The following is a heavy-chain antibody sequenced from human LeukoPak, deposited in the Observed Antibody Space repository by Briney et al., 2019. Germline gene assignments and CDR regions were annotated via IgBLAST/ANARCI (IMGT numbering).Heavy chain of an antibody. CDR3: ARAPGGSGGTNWFDP. J-gene: IGHJ5*02. Sequence: SPGGSLRLSCAASGFTFSSYSMNWVRQAPGKGLEWVSSISSSSSYIYYADSVKGRFTISRDNAKNSLYLQMNSLRAEDTAVYYCARAPGGSGGTNWFDPWGQGTPVTVSS. CDR1: GFTFSSYS. V-gene: IGHV3-21*01. CDR2: ISSSSSYI. D-gene: IGHD2-15*01.